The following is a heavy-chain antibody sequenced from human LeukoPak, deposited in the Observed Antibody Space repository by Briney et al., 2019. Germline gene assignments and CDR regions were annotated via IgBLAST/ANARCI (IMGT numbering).Heavy chain of an antibody. Sequence: QAGRSLRLSCAASGFTFSSYAMHWVRQAPGKGLEWVAVISYDGSNKYYADSVKGRFTISRDNSKNTLYLQMNSLRAEDTAVYYCAKDRAVRGVIIYYYYMDVWGKGTTVTISS. CDR2: ISYDGSNK. J-gene: IGHJ6*03. CDR1: GFTFSSYA. D-gene: IGHD3-10*01. V-gene: IGHV3-30*04. CDR3: AKDRAVRGVIIYYYYMDV.